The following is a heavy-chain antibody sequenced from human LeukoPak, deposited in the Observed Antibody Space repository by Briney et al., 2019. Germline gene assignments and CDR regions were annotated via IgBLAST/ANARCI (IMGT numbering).Heavy chain of an antibody. CDR1: GGSISSSSYY. J-gene: IGHJ4*02. V-gene: IGHV4-39*01. CDR3: AILREGTYYYDSSGYN. CDR2: IYYSGST. Sequence: SSETLSLTCTVSGGSISSSSYYWGWIRQPPGKGLEWIGSIYYSGSTYYNPSLKSRVTISVDTSKNQFPLKPSSVTAADTAVYYCAILREGTYYYDSSGYNWGQGTLVTVSS. D-gene: IGHD3-22*01.